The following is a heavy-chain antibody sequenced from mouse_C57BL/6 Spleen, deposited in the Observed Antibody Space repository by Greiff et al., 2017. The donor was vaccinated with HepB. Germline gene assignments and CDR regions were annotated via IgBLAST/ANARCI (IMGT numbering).Heavy chain of an antibody. Sequence: QVQLQQSGAELVRPGASVKLSCKASGYTFTDYYINWVKQRPGQGLEWIARIYPGSGNTYYNEKFKGKATLTAEKSSSTAYMQLSSLTSEDSAVYFCARLGAYYDYEGAWFAYWGQGTLVTVSA. CDR1: GYTFTDYY. CDR2: IYPGSGNT. CDR3: ARLGAYYDYEGAWFAY. V-gene: IGHV1-76*01. J-gene: IGHJ3*01. D-gene: IGHD2-4*01.